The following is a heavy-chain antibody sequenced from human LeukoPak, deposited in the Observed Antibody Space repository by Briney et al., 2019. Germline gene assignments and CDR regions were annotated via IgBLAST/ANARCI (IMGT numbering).Heavy chain of an antibody. Sequence: PSETLSLTCAVYGGSFSAHYWSWIRQPPGKGPEWIGEINHSGSTNYDPSLKSRVTISVDTSKNQFSLKLSSVTAADTAVYYCARKGQYPTAFDYWGQGTLVTVSS. D-gene: IGHD2-2*01. CDR3: ARKGQYPTAFDY. CDR2: INHSGST. CDR1: GGSFSAHY. J-gene: IGHJ4*02. V-gene: IGHV4-34*01.